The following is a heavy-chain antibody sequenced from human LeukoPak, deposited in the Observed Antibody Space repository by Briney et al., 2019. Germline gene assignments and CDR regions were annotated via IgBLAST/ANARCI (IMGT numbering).Heavy chain of an antibody. CDR1: GYTFTSYG. CDR2: ISAYNGNT. Sequence: ASVKVSCKASGYTFTSYGISWVRQAPGQGLEWMGWISAYNGNTNYAQKLQGRVTMTTDTSTSTAYMELRSLRSDDTAVYYCARGRKGYGSGSHWLLIHDMDVWGKGTTVTISS. J-gene: IGHJ6*03. V-gene: IGHV1-18*01. D-gene: IGHD3-10*01. CDR3: ARGRKGYGSGSHWLLIHDMDV.